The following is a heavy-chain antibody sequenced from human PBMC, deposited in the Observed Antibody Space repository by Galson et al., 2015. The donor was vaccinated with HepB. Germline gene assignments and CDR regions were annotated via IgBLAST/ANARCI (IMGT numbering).Heavy chain of an antibody. CDR3: TRDQRAVRDHDAFDV. CDR2: ISPTSWTT. J-gene: IGHJ3*01. D-gene: IGHD5-24*01. V-gene: IGHV3-21*06. CDR1: GFTFRSYS. Sequence: SLRLSCAASGFTFRSYSMNWVRLAPGRGLEWVSSISPTSWTTYSADSAKGRFTTSRDNGKNTLYLEMSSLKVEDTAVYYCTRDQRAVRDHDAFDVWGQGTMVAVSS.